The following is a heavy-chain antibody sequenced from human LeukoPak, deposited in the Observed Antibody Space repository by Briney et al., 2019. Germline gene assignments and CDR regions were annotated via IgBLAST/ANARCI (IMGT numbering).Heavy chain of an antibody. CDR1: GYTFTGYY. J-gene: IGHJ4*02. Sequence: ASVNVSCKASGYTFTGYYMHGVRQAPGQGLEWMGWINPNSGGTNYAQKFQGRVTMTRDTSISTAYMELSRLRSDDTAVYYCAREVAAAGDYWGQGTLVTVSS. CDR2: INPNSGGT. CDR3: AREVAAAGDY. D-gene: IGHD6-13*01. V-gene: IGHV1-2*02.